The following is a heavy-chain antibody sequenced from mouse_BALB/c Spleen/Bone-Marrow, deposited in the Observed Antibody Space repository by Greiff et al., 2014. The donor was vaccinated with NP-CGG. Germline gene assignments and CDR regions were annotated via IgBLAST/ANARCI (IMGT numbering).Heavy chain of an antibody. J-gene: IGHJ4*01. CDR1: GYSFTGYT. CDR2: INPYNGGT. V-gene: IGHV1-18*01. Sequence: EVQLQQSGPELVKPGASMKISCKASGYSFTGYTMNWVKQSYGKNLEWIGLINPYNGGTNYNQKFKDKATLTVDRSSSTAYMELLSLASEDSAVYYCARLLLYYYAMDHWGQGTSVTVSS. D-gene: IGHD1-1*01. CDR3: ARLLLYYYAMDH.